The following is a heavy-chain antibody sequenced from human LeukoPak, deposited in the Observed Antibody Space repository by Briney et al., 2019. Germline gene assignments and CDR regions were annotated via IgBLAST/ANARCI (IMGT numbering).Heavy chain of an antibody. CDR1: GFTFSNYA. D-gene: IGHD2-21*01. CDR2: ISNNRGST. Sequence: GGSLRLSCAASGFTFSNYAMHWVRQAPGEGLEYVSVISNNRGSTYYANSVKGRFTISRDNSKNTLYLQMGSLRAEDMAVYYCARGKFPPSAFDVWGQGTMVIVSS. CDR3: ARGKFPPSAFDV. J-gene: IGHJ3*01. V-gene: IGHV3-64*01.